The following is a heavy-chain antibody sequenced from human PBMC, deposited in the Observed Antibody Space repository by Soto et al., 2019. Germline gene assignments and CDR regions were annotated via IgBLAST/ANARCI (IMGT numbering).Heavy chain of an antibody. Sequence: APVKGSSKAPGYPFTKEWMHWVRQAPGEGLEWMGLINPTGGSTIYAQKFQGRVTMTSDTSTGTFYMELSSLTSDDTAVYYCTRDFGVPDDYWGQGTLVTV. CDR1: GYPFTKEW. D-gene: IGHD3-3*01. CDR2: INPTGGST. J-gene: IGHJ4*02. V-gene: IGHV1-46*01. CDR3: TRDFGVPDDY.